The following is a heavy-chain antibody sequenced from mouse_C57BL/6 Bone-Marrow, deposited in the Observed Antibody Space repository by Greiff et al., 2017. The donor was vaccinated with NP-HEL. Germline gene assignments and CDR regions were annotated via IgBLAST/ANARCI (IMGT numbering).Heavy chain of an antibody. J-gene: IGHJ3*01. V-gene: IGHV1-26*01. CDR1: GYTFTDYY. D-gene: IGHD2-2*01. CDR3: ARNPFYYGYDEGAWFAY. Sequence: VQLQQSGPELVKPGASVKISCKASGYTFTDYYMNWVKQSHGKSLEWIGDINPNNGGTSYNQKFKGKATLTVDKSSSTAYMELRSLTSEDSAVYYCARNPFYYGYDEGAWFAYWGQGTLVTVSA. CDR2: INPNNGGT.